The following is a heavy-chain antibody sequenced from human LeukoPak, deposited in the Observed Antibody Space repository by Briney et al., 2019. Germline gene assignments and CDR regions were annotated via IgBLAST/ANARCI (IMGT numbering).Heavy chain of an antibody. CDR1: GYSISSGYY. V-gene: IGHV4-38-2*01. CDR3: ARFYRGGSYSDY. CDR2: IYHSGST. Sequence: SETLSLTCAVSGYSISSGYYWGWIRQPPGKGLEWIGSIYHSGSTYYNPSLMSRVTISVDTSKNQFSLKLSSVTAADTAVYYCARFYRGGSYSDYWGQGTLVTVSS. J-gene: IGHJ4*02. D-gene: IGHD2-21*01.